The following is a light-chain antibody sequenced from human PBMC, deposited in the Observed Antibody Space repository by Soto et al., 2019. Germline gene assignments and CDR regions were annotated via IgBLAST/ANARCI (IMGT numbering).Light chain of an antibody. CDR3: SSYTSSSTVV. CDR1: SSDVGGYNF. Sequence: QSVLTQPASVSGSPGQSITISCTGTSSDVGGYNFVSWYQQHPGTAPKLMIYDVSNRPSGVSNRFSGSKSGNTASLTISGLQPEAEADYSCSSYTSSSTVVFGGGTKLTVL. CDR2: DVS. J-gene: IGLJ2*01. V-gene: IGLV2-14*01.